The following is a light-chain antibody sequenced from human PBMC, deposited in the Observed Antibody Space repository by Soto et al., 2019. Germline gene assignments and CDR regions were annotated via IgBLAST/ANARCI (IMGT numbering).Light chain of an antibody. CDR1: QSVSSSY. CDR3: QRYGSSPPGLT. V-gene: IGKV3-20*01. CDR2: GAS. Sequence: EIGWTQSPGTLSLSPGERATLSCRASQSVSSSYLAWYQQKPGQAPRLLIYGASSRATGIPDRFSGSGSGTDFTLTISRLEPEDFAGYYCQRYGSSPPGLTFGGGTKVEIK. J-gene: IGKJ4*01.